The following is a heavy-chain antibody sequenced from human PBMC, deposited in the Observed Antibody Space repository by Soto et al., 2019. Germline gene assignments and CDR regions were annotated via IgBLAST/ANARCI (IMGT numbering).Heavy chain of an antibody. Sequence: GGSLRLSCAAAGFTFTTSAMTWVRQAPGKGLEWVSAISGGSGGIDYADSVKGRFTISRDNAKNSLYLQMNSLRAEDTALYYCAKDIRPMVLSAFDIWGQGTMVTVSS. J-gene: IGHJ3*02. CDR3: AKDIRPMVLSAFDI. V-gene: IGHV3-23*01. CDR1: GFTFTTSA. D-gene: IGHD2-8*01. CDR2: ISGGSGGI.